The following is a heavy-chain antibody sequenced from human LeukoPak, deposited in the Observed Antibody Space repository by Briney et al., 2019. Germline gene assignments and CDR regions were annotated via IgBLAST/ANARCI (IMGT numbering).Heavy chain of an antibody. CDR3: AHRRYSGVWYPFNY. J-gene: IGHJ4*02. CDR1: EFSLSTNGVG. Sequence: SGPTLVNPTQTLTLTCTFSEFSLSTNGVGVGWIRQPPRKALEWLALTYWDSDKRYSPSLQSRLTITEGTSKNQVVLTLTNMGPADTATYYCAHRRYSGVWYPFNYWGQGTLVSVSS. V-gene: IGHV2-5*02. CDR2: TYWDSDK. D-gene: IGHD6-19*01.